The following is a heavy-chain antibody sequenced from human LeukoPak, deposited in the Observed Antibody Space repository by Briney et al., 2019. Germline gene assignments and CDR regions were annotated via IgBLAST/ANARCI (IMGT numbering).Heavy chain of an antibody. V-gene: IGHV4-39*01. CDR2: IYYSGSH. Sequence: PSETLSLTCSVSGGSISSTTYYWGWIRQPPGKGLEWIGTIYYSGSHYYHPSLKSRVTISVDTSKNQFSLKLSSVTAADTAVYYCARHNRGLGQLVSYLKTEVDDGGQGTLVTVSS. D-gene: IGHD3-16*02. J-gene: IGHJ4*02. CDR3: ARHNRGLGQLVSYLKTEVDD. CDR1: GGSISSTTYY.